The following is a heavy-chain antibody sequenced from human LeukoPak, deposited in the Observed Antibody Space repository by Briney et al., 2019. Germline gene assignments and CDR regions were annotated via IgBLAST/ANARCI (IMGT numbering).Heavy chain of an antibody. J-gene: IGHJ4*02. CDR3: ARGGDGYNSYLDF. Sequence: GGSLRLSCEGSGFNFSTFSLNWVRQAPGKGLEWVASISYSSTFIDYADSVKGRFTTSRDNIQNSVYLQMNSLRDDDTAAYFCARGGDGYNSYLDFWGQGTLLTVSS. D-gene: IGHD5-24*01. CDR2: ISYSSTFI. V-gene: IGHV3-21*06. CDR1: GFNFSTFS.